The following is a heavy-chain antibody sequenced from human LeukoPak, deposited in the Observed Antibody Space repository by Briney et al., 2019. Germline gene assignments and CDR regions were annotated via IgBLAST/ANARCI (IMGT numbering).Heavy chain of an antibody. J-gene: IGHJ3*01. V-gene: IGHV3-30*04. CDR2: ISYDGSYK. CDR1: GFTFSNFA. D-gene: IGHD3-22*01. CDR3: ARDQGVVITRYDAFDF. Sequence: GGSLRLSCAASGFTFSNFAMHWVRQAPGKGLEWVSVISYDGSYKYYADSVKGRFTISRDNSKNTLYLQMNSLRADDTALYYCARDQGVVITRYDAFDFWGQGTMVTVSS.